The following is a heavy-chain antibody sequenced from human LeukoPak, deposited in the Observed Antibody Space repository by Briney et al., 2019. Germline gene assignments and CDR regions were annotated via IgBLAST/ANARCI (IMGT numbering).Heavy chain of an antibody. Sequence: PGGSLRLSCAASGFTFSSYWMSWVRQAPGKGLEWVANIKQDGSEKYYVDSVKGRFTISRDNSKNTLYLQMNSLRAEDTAVYFCAKAGADRVLRYFDWSTWGWGQGTLVTASS. CDR2: IKQDGSEK. V-gene: IGHV3-7*03. J-gene: IGHJ4*02. D-gene: IGHD3-9*01. CDR1: GFTFSSYW. CDR3: AKAGADRVLRYFDWSTWG.